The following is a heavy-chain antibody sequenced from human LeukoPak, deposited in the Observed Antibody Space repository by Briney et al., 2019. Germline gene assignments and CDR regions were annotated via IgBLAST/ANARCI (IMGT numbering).Heavy chain of an antibody. CDR2: IWYGGSDK. Sequence: GGSLRLSCAASGFTFSSYGMHWVRQAPGKGLEWVAVIWYGGSDKYYADSVKGRLTISRDNSKNTLYLQMNSLRAEDTAVYYCARGIGFDPWGQGTLVTVSS. CDR1: GFTFSSYG. CDR3: ARGIGFDP. J-gene: IGHJ5*02. V-gene: IGHV3-33*01.